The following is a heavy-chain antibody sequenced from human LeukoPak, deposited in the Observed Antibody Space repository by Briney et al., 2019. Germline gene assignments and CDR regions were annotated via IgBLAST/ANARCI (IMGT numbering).Heavy chain of an antibody. J-gene: IGHJ4*02. D-gene: IGHD3-22*01. CDR1: GGSFSGYY. V-gene: IGHV4-34*01. CDR2: IYYSGST. Sequence: PSETLSLTCAVYGGSFSGYYWSWIRQPPGKGLEWIGSIYYSGSTYYNPSLKSRVTISVDTSKNQFSLKLSSVTAADTAVYYCASTYYDSSGVLFDYWGQGTLVTVSS. CDR3: ASTYYDSSGVLFDY.